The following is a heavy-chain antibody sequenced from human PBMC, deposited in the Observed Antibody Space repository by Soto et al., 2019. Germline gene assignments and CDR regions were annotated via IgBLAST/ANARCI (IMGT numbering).Heavy chain of an antibody. Sequence: SETLSLTCAVYCGFFSGYYWSWIRQPPGKGLEWIGEINHSGSTSYNPSLKSRVTISVDTSKNQFSLKLSSVTAADTAVYYCARVVSYRSWFDPWGQGTLVTVSS. J-gene: IGHJ5*02. CDR1: CGFFSGYY. V-gene: IGHV4-34*01. D-gene: IGHD2-2*02. CDR2: INHSGST. CDR3: ARVVSYRSWFDP.